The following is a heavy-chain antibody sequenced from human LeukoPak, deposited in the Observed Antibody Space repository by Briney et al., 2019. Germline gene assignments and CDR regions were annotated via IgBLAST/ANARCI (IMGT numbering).Heavy chain of an antibody. Sequence: PSETLSLTCIVSGGSLSSSSYYWGWIRQPPGKGLEWIGSIYYSGSTYYNPSLKSRVTISVDTSKNQFSLKLSSVTAADTAVYYCARGRGWFDPWGQGTLVTVSS. CDR3: ARGRGWFDP. CDR1: GGSLSSSSYY. V-gene: IGHV4-39*07. J-gene: IGHJ5*02. CDR2: IYYSGST.